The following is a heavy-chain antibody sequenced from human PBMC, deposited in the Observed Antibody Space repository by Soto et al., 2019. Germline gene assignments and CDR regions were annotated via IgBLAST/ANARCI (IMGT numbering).Heavy chain of an antibody. CDR1: GFTFSTYG. Sequence: QVQLVESGGGVVQPGRYLRLSCAASGFTFSTYGMHWVRQAPGKGLERVALISFDGNKKYYAGSVQSRFTISRDKFKNTLDLEMNSLRAEDTAVYFGAKEFKDYETGDYVFDVWGQGTMVTVSS. CDR3: AKEFKDYETGDYVFDV. V-gene: IGHV3-30*18. D-gene: IGHD3-16*01. CDR2: ISFDGNKK. J-gene: IGHJ3*01.